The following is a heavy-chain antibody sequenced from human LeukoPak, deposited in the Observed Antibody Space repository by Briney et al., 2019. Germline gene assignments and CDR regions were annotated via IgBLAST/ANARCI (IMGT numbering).Heavy chain of an antibody. D-gene: IGHD2-21*02. Sequence: GGSLRLSCAASGFTFSSYAMHWVRQAPGKGLEYVSAISSNGGSTYYANSVKGRFTISRDNSKNTLYLQMNSLRPEDTAVYFCAKQAGWGGYFYFLNFDFWGRGTLVTVSS. CDR1: GFTFSSYA. J-gene: IGHJ4*02. CDR3: AKQAGWGGYFYFLNFDF. CDR2: ISSNGGST. V-gene: IGHV3-64*01.